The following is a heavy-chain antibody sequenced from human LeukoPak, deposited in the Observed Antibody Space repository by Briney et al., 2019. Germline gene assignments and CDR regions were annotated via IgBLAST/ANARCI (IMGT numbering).Heavy chain of an antibody. CDR2: IYYSGST. CDR3: AKDGSSWYEATIDY. D-gene: IGHD6-13*01. Sequence: SETLSLTCTVSGGSISSGGYYWSWIRQHPGKGLEWIGYIYYSGSTYYNPSLKSRVTISVDTSKNQFSLKLSSVTAADTAVYYCAKDGSSWYEATIDYWGQGTLVTVSS. CDR1: GGSISSGGYY. J-gene: IGHJ4*02. V-gene: IGHV4-31*03.